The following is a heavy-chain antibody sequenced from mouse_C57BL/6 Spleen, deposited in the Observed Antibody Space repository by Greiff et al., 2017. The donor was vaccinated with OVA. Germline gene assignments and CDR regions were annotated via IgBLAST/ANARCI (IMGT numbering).Heavy chain of an antibody. J-gene: IGHJ2*01. CDR2: IRNKANGSPT. V-gene: IGHV7-3*01. CDR1: GFTFTDYY. D-gene: IGHD2-4*01. CDR3: ARYKGMGLRQGDYFDY. Sequence: EVQGVESGGGLVQPGGSLSLSCAASGFTFTDYYMSWVRQPPGKALEWLGFIRNKANGSPTEYSASVKGRFTISRDISQSILYLQMNALRSEDSATYYCARYKGMGLRQGDYFDYWGQGTTLTVSS.